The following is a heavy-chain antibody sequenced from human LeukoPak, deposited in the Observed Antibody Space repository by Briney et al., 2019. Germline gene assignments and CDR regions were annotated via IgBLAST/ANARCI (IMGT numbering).Heavy chain of an antibody. CDR2: ISSNGGST. Sequence: GGSLRLSCAASGFTFSSYAMHWVRQAPGKGLEYVSAISSNGGSTYYANSVKGRFTISRDNSKNTVYLQMNSLRAEDTAVYYCAREGTTTSFDYWGQGTLVTVSS. D-gene: IGHD1-26*01. J-gene: IGHJ4*02. V-gene: IGHV3-64*01. CDR1: GFTFSSYA. CDR3: AREGTTTSFDY.